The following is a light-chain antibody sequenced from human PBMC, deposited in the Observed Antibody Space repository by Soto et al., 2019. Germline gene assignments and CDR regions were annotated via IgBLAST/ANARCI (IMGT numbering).Light chain of an antibody. CDR2: SNN. Sequence: QSVLTQPPSASGTPGQRVTISCSGSSSNIGSNYVYWYQQLPGMAPQLLIYSNNQRPSGVPDRFSGSKSGTSASLAISGRRSEDEADYYCAAWDDSLSAWMFGGGTKLTVL. J-gene: IGLJ3*02. V-gene: IGLV1-47*02. CDR3: AAWDDSLSAWM. CDR1: SSNIGSNY.